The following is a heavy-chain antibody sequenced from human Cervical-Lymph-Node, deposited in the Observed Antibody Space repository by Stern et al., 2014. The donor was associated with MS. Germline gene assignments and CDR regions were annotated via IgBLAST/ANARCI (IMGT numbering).Heavy chain of an antibody. CDR1: GYKFTNQW. CDR2: IYPGDSDT. Sequence: EVQLVESGAEVKKPGESLKISCKTSGYKFTNQWIAWVRQMPGKGLEFMGIIYPGDSDTRYNPSFQGQVPISADKSVNTAYLQWSSLKASDTAMYYCATHPVGPWGQGTLVTVSS. V-gene: IGHV5-51*01. J-gene: IGHJ5*02. CDR3: ATHPVGP.